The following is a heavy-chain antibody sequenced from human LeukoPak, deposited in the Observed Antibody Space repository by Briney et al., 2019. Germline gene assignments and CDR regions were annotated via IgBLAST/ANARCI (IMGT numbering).Heavy chain of an antibody. V-gene: IGHV3-64*01. CDR1: GFTFSSYA. CDR3: ARSRVYGDYALGY. J-gene: IGHJ4*02. D-gene: IGHD4-17*01. CDR2: ISSNGGST. Sequence: GSLRLSCAASGFTFSSYAMHWVRQAPGKGLEYVSAISSNGGSTYYANSVKGRFTISRDNSKNTLYLQMGSLRAEDMAVYYCARSRVYGDYALGYWGQGTLVTVSS.